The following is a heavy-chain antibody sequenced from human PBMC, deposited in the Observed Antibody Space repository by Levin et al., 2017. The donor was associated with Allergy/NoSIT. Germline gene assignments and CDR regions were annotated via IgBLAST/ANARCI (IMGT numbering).Heavy chain of an antibody. CDR3: ARGPRTSSWSWGMDV. CDR2: IYSGGST. CDR1: GFTVSSNY. V-gene: IGHV3-53*01. J-gene: IGHJ6*02. D-gene: IGHD6-13*01. Sequence: ETLSLTCAASGFTVSSNYMSWVRQAPGKGLEWVSVIYSGGSTYYADSVKGRFTISRDNSKNTLYLQMNSLRAEDTAVYYCARGPRTSSWSWGMDVWGQGTTVTVSS.